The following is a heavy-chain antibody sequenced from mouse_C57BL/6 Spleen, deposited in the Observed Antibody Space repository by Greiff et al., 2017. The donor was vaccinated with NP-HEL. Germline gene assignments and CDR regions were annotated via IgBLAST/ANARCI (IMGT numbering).Heavy chain of an antibody. D-gene: IGHD3-2*02. Sequence: QVQLQQSGPELVKPGASVKISCKASGYAFSSSWMNWVKQRPGKGLEWIGRIYPGDGDTNYNGKFKGKATLTADKSSSTAYMQLSSLTSEDSAVYFCARYKMGSGTGAMDYWGQGTSVTVSS. CDR1: GYAFSSSW. J-gene: IGHJ4*01. CDR2: IYPGDGDT. V-gene: IGHV1-82*01. CDR3: ARYKMGSGTGAMDY.